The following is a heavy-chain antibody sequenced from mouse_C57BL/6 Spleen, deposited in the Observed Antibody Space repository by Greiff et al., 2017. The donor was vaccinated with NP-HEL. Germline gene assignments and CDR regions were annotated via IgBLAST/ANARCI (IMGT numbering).Heavy chain of an antibody. CDR1: GFNIKDYY. Sequence: EVQLVESGAELVQPGASVKLSCTASGFNIKDYYMHWVKQRTEQGLEWIGRIDPEDGETKYAPKFQGKATITADTSSNTAYLQLSSLTSDDTAVYYCASRGLLPYFDYWGQGTTLPVSS. J-gene: IGHJ2*01. CDR3: ASRGLLPYFDY. V-gene: IGHV14-2*01. D-gene: IGHD2-3*01. CDR2: IDPEDGET.